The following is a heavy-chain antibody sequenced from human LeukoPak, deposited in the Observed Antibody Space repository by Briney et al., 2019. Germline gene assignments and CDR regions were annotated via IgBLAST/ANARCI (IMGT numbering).Heavy chain of an antibody. Sequence: SETLSLTCTVSGASISPFYWSWIRQPPGKGLEWIGYIYDGANTNYSPSLNSRVTMSSDTSKNHFSLKLSSVTATDTAVYFCVRHGGGGESYPRVFDSWGRGTLVTVSS. D-gene: IGHD3-16*02. CDR3: VRHGGGGESYPRVFDS. CDR2: IYDGANT. J-gene: IGHJ4*02. V-gene: IGHV4-59*08. CDR1: GASISPFY.